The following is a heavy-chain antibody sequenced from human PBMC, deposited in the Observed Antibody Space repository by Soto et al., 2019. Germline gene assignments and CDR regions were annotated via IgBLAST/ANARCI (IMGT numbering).Heavy chain of an antibody. J-gene: IGHJ5*02. CDR2: INAGNGNT. Sequence: ASVKVSCKASGYTFTSYAMHWVRQAPGQRLEWMGWINAGNGNTKYSQKFQGRVTITRDTSASTAYMELSSMRSEDTAVYYCARVGTTSNWFDPWGQGTLVTVSS. CDR3: ARVGTTSNWFDP. V-gene: IGHV1-3*01. CDR1: GYTFTSYA.